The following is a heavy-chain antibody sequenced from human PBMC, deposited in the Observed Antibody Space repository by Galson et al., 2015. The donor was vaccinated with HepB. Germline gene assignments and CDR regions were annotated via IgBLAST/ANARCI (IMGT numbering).Heavy chain of an antibody. Sequence: LSLTCTVSGGSISSGGYYWSWIRQHPGKGLEWIGYIYYSGSTYYNPSLKSRVTISVDTSKNQFSLKLSSVTAADTAVYYCARDQLKYYSQRGDAFDIWGQGTMVTVSS. CDR1: GGSISSGGYY. J-gene: IGHJ3*02. D-gene: IGHD3-10*01. CDR2: IYYSGST. CDR3: ARDQLKYYSQRGDAFDI. V-gene: IGHV4-31*03.